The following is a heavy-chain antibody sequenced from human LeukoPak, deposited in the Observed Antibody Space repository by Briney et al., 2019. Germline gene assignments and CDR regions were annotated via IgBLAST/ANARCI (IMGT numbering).Heavy chain of an antibody. Sequence: SETLSLTCAVYGGSFSGYYWSWIRQPPGKGLEWIGEINHSGSTNYNPSLKSRVTISVDTSKNQFSLKLSSVTAADTAVYYCAAHTYYYDSSGYSFDYWGQGTLVTVSS. CDR3: AAHTYYYDSSGYSFDY. CDR1: GGSFSGYY. D-gene: IGHD3-22*01. J-gene: IGHJ4*02. CDR2: INHSGST. V-gene: IGHV4-34*01.